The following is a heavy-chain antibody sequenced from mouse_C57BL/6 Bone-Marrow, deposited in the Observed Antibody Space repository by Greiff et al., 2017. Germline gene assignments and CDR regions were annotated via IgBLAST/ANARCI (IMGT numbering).Heavy chain of an antibody. V-gene: IGHV5-4*01. Sequence: EVQRVESGGGLVKPGGSLKLSCAASGFTFSSYAMPWVRQTPEKRLEWVATISDGGSYTYYPDNVKGRFTISRDTAKNNLYLQMSNLKSEDTAVYYCARAALSFDYWGQGTTLTVSS. CDR3: ARAALSFDY. J-gene: IGHJ2*01. CDR2: ISDGGSYT. D-gene: IGHD1-2*01. CDR1: GFTFSSYA.